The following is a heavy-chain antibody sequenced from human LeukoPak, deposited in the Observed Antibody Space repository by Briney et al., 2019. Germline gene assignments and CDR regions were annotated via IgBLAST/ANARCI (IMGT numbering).Heavy chain of an antibody. J-gene: IGHJ6*03. D-gene: IGHD6-6*01. CDR3: ASDLPSSHYMDV. Sequence: GGSLRLSCAASGFTFSSYAMHWVRQAPGKGLEWVAVISYDGSNKYYADSVKGRFTISRDNSKNTLYLQMNSLRAEDTAVYYCASDLPSSHYMDVWGKGTTVTVSS. CDR1: GFTFSSYA. CDR2: ISYDGSNK. V-gene: IGHV3-30*01.